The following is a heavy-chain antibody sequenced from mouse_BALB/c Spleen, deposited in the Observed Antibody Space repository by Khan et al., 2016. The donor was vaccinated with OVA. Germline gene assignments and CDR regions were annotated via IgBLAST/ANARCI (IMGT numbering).Heavy chain of an antibody. J-gene: IGHJ2*01. Sequence: VQLKQSGPELVKPGASVKISCKASGYSFTGYFMNWVMQSHGKSLEWIGRINPHIGETFYNQKFKGKATLTVDESSSTAHIELRSLASEDSAVYYCARIYRSDFDYWGQGTTLTVSS. CDR1: GYSFTGYF. CDR3: ARIYRSDFDY. CDR2: INPHIGET. D-gene: IGHD1-1*01. V-gene: IGHV1-20*02.